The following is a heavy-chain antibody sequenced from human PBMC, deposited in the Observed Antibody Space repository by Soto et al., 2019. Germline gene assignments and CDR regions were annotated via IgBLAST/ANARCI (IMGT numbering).Heavy chain of an antibody. CDR1: GYTFTRYD. CDR3: ARGGATTVSAAFDI. Sequence: ASVKVSCKASGYTFTRYDINWVRQATGQGLEWVGWMNPNSGNTGYAQKFQGRVTMTRNTSISTAYMELRSLRSDDTAVYYCARGGATTVSAAFDIWGQGTMVTVSS. J-gene: IGHJ3*02. V-gene: IGHV1-8*01. D-gene: IGHD1-26*01. CDR2: MNPNSGNT.